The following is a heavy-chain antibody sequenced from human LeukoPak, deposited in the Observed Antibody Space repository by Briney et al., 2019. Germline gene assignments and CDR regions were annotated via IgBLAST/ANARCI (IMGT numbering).Heavy chain of an antibody. CDR1: GGSISSGGYY. J-gene: IGHJ6*02. Sequence: SQTLSLTCTVSGGSISSGGYYWSWIRQPPGKGLEWIGYIYHSGSTYYNPSLKSRVTISIDTSKNQFSLKPSSVTAADTAVYYCVRDFSCSGVSCYGYYHGMDVWGQGTTVTVSS. D-gene: IGHD2-15*01. V-gene: IGHV4-30-2*01. CDR2: IYHSGST. CDR3: VRDFSCSGVSCYGYYHGMDV.